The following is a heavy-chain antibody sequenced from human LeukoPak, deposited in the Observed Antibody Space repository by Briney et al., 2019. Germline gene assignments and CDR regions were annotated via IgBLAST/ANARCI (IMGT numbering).Heavy chain of an antibody. Sequence: ASVKVSCKASGYTFTGYYMHWVRQAPGQGLEWMGWINPNSGGTNYAQKFQGRVTMTRDTSISTAYMELSRLRSDDTAVYYCARDGSSGWYAYYYYMDVWGKGTTVTVSS. J-gene: IGHJ6*03. V-gene: IGHV1-2*02. CDR1: GYTFTGYY. CDR2: INPNSGGT. D-gene: IGHD6-19*01. CDR3: ARDGSSGWYAYYYYMDV.